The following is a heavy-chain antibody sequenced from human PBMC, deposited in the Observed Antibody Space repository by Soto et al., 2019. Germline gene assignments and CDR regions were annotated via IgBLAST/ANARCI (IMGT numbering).Heavy chain of an antibody. J-gene: IGHJ4*02. CDR1: GYTFTNYY. Sequence: GASVKVSCKASGYTFTNYYMHWVRQAPGQGLEWMGMINPRGGSTNYAQRFQGRVTMTSDMSTSTIYMELSSLGSEDTAVYYCARGTGRNLYYFDYWGQGTLVTVSS. CDR3: ARGTGRNLYYFDY. V-gene: IGHV1-46*01. CDR2: INPRGGST.